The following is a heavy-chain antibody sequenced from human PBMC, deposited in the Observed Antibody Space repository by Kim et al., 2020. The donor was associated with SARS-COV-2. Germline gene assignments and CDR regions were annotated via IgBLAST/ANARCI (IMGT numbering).Heavy chain of an antibody. J-gene: IGHJ1*01. V-gene: IGHV3-33*01. Sequence: YADSVKGRFTISRNNSKSTLYLQRSSLRGEDTAVYYCAGGCGYYWGVGGYWGQGTLVTVSS. CDR3: AGGCGYYWGVGGY. D-gene: IGHD3-22*01.